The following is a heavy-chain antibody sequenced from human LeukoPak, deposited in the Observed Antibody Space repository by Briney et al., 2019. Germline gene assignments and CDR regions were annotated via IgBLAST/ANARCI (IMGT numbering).Heavy chain of an antibody. CDR2: ISYDGRNK. CDR3: AKRNRWEVYFDY. CDR1: DDSITMYY. J-gene: IGHJ4*02. V-gene: IGHV3-30*18. D-gene: IGHD1-26*01. Sequence: LSLTCSVSDDSITMYYWTWIRQPPGKGLEWVAVISYDGRNKYYAESVKGRFTISRDNSKNTLYLQMNSLRAEDTAVYYCAKRNRWEVYFDYWGQGTLVTVSS.